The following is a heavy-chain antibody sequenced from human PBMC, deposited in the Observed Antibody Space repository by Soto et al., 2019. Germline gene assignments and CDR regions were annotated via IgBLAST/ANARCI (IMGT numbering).Heavy chain of an antibody. D-gene: IGHD2-15*01. Sequence: EVQLLESGGGLVQPGESLRLSCAFSGFIFDNYMMTWVRQAPGKGLEWVSTIRDGGESTYYADSVKGRFTISRDNSKNTLYLQMDSLGVEDTAVYYCAPHVHCSGGSCHYDAFDIRGQGTIVTVSS. CDR1: GFIFDNYM. CDR3: APHVHCSGGSCHYDAFDI. CDR2: IRDGGEST. J-gene: IGHJ3*02. V-gene: IGHV3-23*01.